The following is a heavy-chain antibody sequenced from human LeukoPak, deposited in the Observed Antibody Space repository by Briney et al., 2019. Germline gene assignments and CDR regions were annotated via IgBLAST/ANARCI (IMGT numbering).Heavy chain of an antibody. CDR3: AKDKGLLWFGELSYYFVY. Sequence: GGSLRLSCGACGFIFRSYGMHWARRPRGKGLVWGAVIPYDGSNKYYADFVEGRLTIPRHNSKNTLYLQMNSLKAEDTAVYYCAKDKGLLWFGELSYYFVYWGQGTLVTVSS. V-gene: IGHV3-30*02. CDR2: IPYDGSNK. D-gene: IGHD3-10*01. CDR1: GFIFRSYG. J-gene: IGHJ4*02.